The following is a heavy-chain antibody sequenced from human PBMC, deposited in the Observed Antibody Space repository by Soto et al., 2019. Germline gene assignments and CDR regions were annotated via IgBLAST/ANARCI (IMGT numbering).Heavy chain of an antibody. V-gene: IGHV3-53*01. CDR1: GFTGSMEY. CDR2: IYRGGGT. Sequence: GGSLRLSCAASGFTGSMEYITWVRQAPGKGLEWVSIIYRGGGTYYADSVKGRFIISRDDSKNTVFLQMNSLRAEDTAVYYCARRDDSETFDIWGQGTMVTVSS. CDR3: ARRDDSETFDI. J-gene: IGHJ3*02. D-gene: IGHD5-18*01.